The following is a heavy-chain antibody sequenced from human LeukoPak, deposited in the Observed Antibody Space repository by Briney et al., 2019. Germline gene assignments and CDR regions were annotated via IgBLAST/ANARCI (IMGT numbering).Heavy chain of an antibody. CDR3: ARNRDDSSGYYRETLFDY. J-gene: IGHJ4*02. CDR1: GYTFTGYY. Sequence: RGASVKVSCKASGYTFTGYYMHWVRQAPGQGLEWMGWINPNSGGTNYAQKFQGRVTMTRDTSISTAYMELSRLRSDDTAVYYCARNRDDSSGYYRETLFDYWGQGTLVTVSS. D-gene: IGHD3-22*01. CDR2: INPNSGGT. V-gene: IGHV1-2*02.